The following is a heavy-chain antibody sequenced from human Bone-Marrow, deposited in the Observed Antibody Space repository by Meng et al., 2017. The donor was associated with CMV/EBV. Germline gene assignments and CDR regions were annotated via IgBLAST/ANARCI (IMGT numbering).Heavy chain of an antibody. V-gene: IGHV4-61*01. J-gene: IGHJ6*02. CDR1: GGSVSSGSYY. Sequence: SETLSLTCTVSGGSVSSGSYYWSWIRQPPGKGLEWIGYIYYSGSTNYNPSLKSRVTISVDTSKNQFSLKLSSVTAADTAVYYCARVHYYGSGPLGMDVWGQGTTVTASS. CDR2: IYYSGST. D-gene: IGHD3-10*01. CDR3: ARVHYYGSGPLGMDV.